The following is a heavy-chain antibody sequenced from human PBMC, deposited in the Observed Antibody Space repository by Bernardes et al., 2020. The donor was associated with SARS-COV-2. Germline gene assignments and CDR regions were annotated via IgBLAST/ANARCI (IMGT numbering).Heavy chain of an antibody. CDR2: ISTDGSST. CDR3: ARPGRPGAYYFDY. J-gene: IGHJ4*02. V-gene: IGHV3-74*01. Sequence: GGSLRLSCAASGLTFSSYWMHWVRQAPGKGLEWVARISTDGSSTTYADSVKGRFTISRDNAKNTLYLQMNSLRAEDTAVYYCARPGRPGAYYFDYWGQGTLVTVSS. CDR1: GLTFSSYW. D-gene: IGHD3-10*01.